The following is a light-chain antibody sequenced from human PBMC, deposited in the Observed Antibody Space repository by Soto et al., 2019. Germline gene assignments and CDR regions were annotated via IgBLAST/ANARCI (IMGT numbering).Light chain of an antibody. CDR2: VNSDGSH. CDR1: SGHSTYA. J-gene: IGLJ3*02. Sequence: QPVLTQSPSASASLGASVKLTCTLSSGHSTYAIAWHQQKPEKGPRYLMKVNSDGSHYKGDGIPDRFSGSSSGAERYLTISSLQSEDEADYYCQTWGTGIRVFGGGTKLTVL. CDR3: QTWGTGIRV. V-gene: IGLV4-69*01.